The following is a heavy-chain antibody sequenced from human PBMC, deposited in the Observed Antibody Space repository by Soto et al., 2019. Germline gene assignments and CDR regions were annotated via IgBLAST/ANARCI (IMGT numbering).Heavy chain of an antibody. Sequence: QVQLVQSGAEVKKPGASVKVSCKASGYTFTSYGISWVRQAPGQGLEWMGWISAYNGNTNYAQNLQGRVTMTTDTSTSTAYMELRSLRSDDTAVYYCAGDLPDGSGPRENAFDIWGQGTMVTVSS. CDR1: GYTFTSYG. J-gene: IGHJ3*02. V-gene: IGHV1-18*01. CDR3: AGDLPDGSGPRENAFDI. CDR2: ISAYNGNT. D-gene: IGHD3-10*01.